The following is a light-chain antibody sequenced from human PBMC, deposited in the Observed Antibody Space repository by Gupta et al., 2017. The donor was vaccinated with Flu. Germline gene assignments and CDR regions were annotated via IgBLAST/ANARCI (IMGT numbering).Light chain of an antibody. J-gene: IGKJ3*01. V-gene: IGKV3-20*01. CDR3: QQYGSQHRFT. Sequence: EIVLTQSPGTLSFASGERATPSCRASQTVSNSYLAWYQQKGGQAPRLLIYGASNRATGIPDRLSGSGSGTDFTLTISRREPEDFAVYYCQQYGSQHRFTFGPGTTLEIK. CDR2: GAS. CDR1: QTVSNSY.